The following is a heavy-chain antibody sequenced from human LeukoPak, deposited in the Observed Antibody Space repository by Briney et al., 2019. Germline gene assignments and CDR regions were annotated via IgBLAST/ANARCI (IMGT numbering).Heavy chain of an antibody. CDR1: GASISTGDYY. D-gene: IGHD3-16*02. CDR2: IYYSGST. V-gene: IGHV4-30-4*01. CDR3: ARGPNYVWGSYRYFDY. J-gene: IGHJ4*02. Sequence: SETLSLTCTVSGASISTGDYYWSWIRQPPGKGLEWIGYIYYSGSTHYNPSLKSRVTISMDTSKNQFSLKLSSVTAADTAVYYCARGPNYVWGSYRYFDYWGQGTLVTVSS.